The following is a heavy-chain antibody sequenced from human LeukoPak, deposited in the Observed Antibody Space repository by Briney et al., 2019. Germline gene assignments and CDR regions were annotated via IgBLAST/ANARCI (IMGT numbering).Heavy chain of an antibody. J-gene: IGHJ4*02. Sequence: GGSLRLACAASGFTFSIYVMHWVRQAPGKGLEWVAVISYDGSNNFYADSVKGRFTISRDNSKNTLYLQMTSLTAADTAVYYCARDIRTTSAXXXFDYWGQGTLVTVSS. CDR2: ISYDGSNN. V-gene: IGHV3-30-3*01. D-gene: IGHD4-17*01. CDR3: ARDIRTTSAXXXFDY. CDR1: GFTFSIYV.